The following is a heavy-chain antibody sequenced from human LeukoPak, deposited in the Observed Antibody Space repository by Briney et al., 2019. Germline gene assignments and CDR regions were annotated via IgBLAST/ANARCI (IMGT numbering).Heavy chain of an antibody. J-gene: IGHJ4*02. V-gene: IGHV4-34*01. CDR3: ARRLLWFGEPHFDC. D-gene: IGHD3-10*01. Sequence: SETLSLTCAVYGGSFSGYYWSWIRQPPGKGLEWIGEINHSGSTNYNPSLKSRVTISVDTSKNQFSLKLSSVTAADTAVYYCARRLLWFGEPHFDCWGQGTLVTVSS. CDR2: INHSGST. CDR1: GGSFSGYY.